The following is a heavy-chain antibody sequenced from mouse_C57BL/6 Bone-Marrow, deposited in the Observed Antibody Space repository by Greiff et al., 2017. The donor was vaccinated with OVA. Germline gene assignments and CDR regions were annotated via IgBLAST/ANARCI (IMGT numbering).Heavy chain of an antibody. J-gene: IGHJ1*03. D-gene: IGHD4-1*01. Sequence: QVQLQQPGAELVKPGASVKLSCKASGYTFTSYWMHWVKQRPGQGLEWIGMIHPNSGSTNYNEKFKSKATLTVDKSSSTAYMQLSSLTSEDSAVYYCSRDWDWYFDVWGTGTTVTVSS. V-gene: IGHV1-64*01. CDR3: SRDWDWYFDV. CDR2: IHPNSGST. CDR1: GYTFTSYW.